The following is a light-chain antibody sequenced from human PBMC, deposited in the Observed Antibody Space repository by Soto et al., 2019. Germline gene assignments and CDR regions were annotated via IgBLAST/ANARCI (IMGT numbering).Light chain of an antibody. CDR3: QQSNNLPPKFT. J-gene: IGKJ3*01. V-gene: IGKV3-15*01. CDR2: GAS. CDR1: QSVSSN. Sequence: EIVMTQSPATLSVSPGERATLSCRASQSVSSNLAWYQKKPVQAPRLLIYGASTMATGIPARFSGSGSGTEFTLTISSLQSEDFAFYYCQQSNNLPPKFTCGPGTKVDIK.